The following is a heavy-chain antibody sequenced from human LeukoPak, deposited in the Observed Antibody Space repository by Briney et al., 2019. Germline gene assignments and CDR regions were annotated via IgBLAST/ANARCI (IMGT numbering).Heavy chain of an antibody. J-gene: IGHJ4*02. CDR1: GDSISSYY. CDR2: IYYSGST. V-gene: IGHV4-59*01. CDR3: ARGYHDFSGYWLSYFDY. Sequence: SETLSLTCTVSGDSISSYYWTWIRQPPGKGLEWIGYIYYSGSTNYNPSLKSRVTISIDTSKNQFSLKLSSVTAADTAVYYCARGYHDFSGYWLSYFDYWSQGTLVTVSS. D-gene: IGHD3-22*01.